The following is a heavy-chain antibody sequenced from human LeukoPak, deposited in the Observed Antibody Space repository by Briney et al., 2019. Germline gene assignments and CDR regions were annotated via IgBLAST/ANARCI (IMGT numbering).Heavy chain of an antibody. Sequence: LSLTCTVSGGPISSSNYYWGWIRQPPGKGLEWISYISGSSISMYYSQSVKGRFTISRDNAKKSLYLQMNSLRAEDTAVYYCARHPPLIVIPGLLESWGQGTLVTVSS. CDR2: ISGSSISM. V-gene: IGHV3-11*04. J-gene: IGHJ4*02. D-gene: IGHD2-2*01. CDR1: GGPISSSNYY. CDR3: ARHPPLIVIPGLLES.